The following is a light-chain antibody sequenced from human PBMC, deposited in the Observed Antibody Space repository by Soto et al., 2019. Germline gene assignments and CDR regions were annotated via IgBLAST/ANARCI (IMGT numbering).Light chain of an antibody. CDR2: GAS. V-gene: IGKV3-15*01. CDR3: QQYNNWLPWT. CDR1: QSVSSN. J-gene: IGKJ1*01. Sequence: EIVMTQSPATLSVSPGERATRSCRARQSVSSNLAWYQQKPGQAPRLLIYGASTRATGIPARFSGSGSWTEFTLTISSLQSEDFAVYYCQQYNNWLPWTFGQGTKVEIK.